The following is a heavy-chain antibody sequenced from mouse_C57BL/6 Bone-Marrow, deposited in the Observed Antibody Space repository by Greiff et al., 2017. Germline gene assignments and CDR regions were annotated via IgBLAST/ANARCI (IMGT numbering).Heavy chain of an antibody. J-gene: IGHJ2*01. CDR3: VRQVYGNSFDY. V-gene: IGHV10-1*01. D-gene: IGHD2-10*02. Sequence: EVKLMESGGGLVQPKGSLKLSCAASGFSFNTYAMNLVRQAPGKGLEWVARIRSKSNNYATYYADSVKDRFTITRDDSESMLYLQMNNLKTEDTAMYYCVRQVYGNSFDYWGQGTTLTVSS. CDR1: GFSFNTYA. CDR2: IRSKSNNYAT.